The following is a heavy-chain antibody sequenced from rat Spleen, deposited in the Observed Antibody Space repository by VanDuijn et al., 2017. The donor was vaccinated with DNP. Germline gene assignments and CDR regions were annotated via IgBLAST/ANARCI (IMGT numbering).Heavy chain of an antibody. V-gene: IGHV5-29*01. CDR1: GFTFNDYY. CDR2: ISYDGSST. Sequence: EVLLVESDGGLVQPGRSLKLSCAVSGFTFNDYYMAWVRRAPTKGLEWVATISYDGSSTYYRDSVKGRFTISRDNAKNTQYLQMDSLRSEDTATYYCARATHTTGIPFYFDYWGQGVMVTVSS. J-gene: IGHJ2*01. D-gene: IGHD1-7*01. CDR3: ARATHTTGIPFYFDY.